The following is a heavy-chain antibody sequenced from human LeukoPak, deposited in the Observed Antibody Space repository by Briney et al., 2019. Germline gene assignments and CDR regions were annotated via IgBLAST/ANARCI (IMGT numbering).Heavy chain of an antibody. CDR3: ISFYETN. J-gene: IGHJ4*02. D-gene: IGHD2-2*01. Sequence: GGSLRLSCAASGNYWIHWVRQAPGKGLVWVSHVNSDGSWTSHADSVKGRFTISKDNAKNTVYLQMNNLRTEDTAVYYCISFYETNWGRGTLVTVS. V-gene: IGHV3-74*01. CDR2: VNSDGSWT. CDR1: GNYW.